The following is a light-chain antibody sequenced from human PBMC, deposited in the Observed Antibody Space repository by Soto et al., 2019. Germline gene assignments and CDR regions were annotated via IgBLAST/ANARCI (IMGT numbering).Light chain of an antibody. Sequence: EIVMTQSPATLSVSPGERAALSCRASQSISSNLAWYQQKPGQAPRLFIFGASTRATGVPVRFSGSASGTDFTLAISSLQSEDFAVYYCQQYNKWPLTFGQGTKVEIK. J-gene: IGKJ1*01. CDR1: QSISSN. CDR2: GAS. CDR3: QQYNKWPLT. V-gene: IGKV3-15*01.